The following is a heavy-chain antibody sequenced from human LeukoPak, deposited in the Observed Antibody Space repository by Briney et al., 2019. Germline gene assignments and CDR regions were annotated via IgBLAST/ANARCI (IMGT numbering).Heavy chain of an antibody. J-gene: IGHJ4*02. CDR2: ISSSGSTI. Sequence: GGSLRLSCAASGFTFSDYYMSWIRQAPGKGLEWVSYISSSGSTIYYADSVKGRFTISRDNAKNSLYLQMNSLRAEDTAVYYCARDRTPIRFLEWLSGASFDYWGQGTLVTVSS. V-gene: IGHV3-11*04. CDR3: ARDRTPIRFLEWLSGASFDY. CDR1: GFTFSDYY. D-gene: IGHD3-3*01.